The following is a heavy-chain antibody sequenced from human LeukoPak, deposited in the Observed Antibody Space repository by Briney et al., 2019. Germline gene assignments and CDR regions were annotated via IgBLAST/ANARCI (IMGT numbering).Heavy chain of an antibody. V-gene: IGHV3-48*01. CDR2: ITSSSSTI. CDR1: GFTFSIYS. CDR3: ARDLHVVVPAAIAGWFDP. D-gene: IGHD2-2*01. Sequence: PGGTLRLSCAASGFTFSIYSMNCVRDAPGKGLEGVSYITSSSSTIYYAESLKGRFNISRDNAKDSQYLQMTSLRAEDTAVYYCARDLHVVVPAAIAGWFDPWGQGTLVTVSS. J-gene: IGHJ5*02.